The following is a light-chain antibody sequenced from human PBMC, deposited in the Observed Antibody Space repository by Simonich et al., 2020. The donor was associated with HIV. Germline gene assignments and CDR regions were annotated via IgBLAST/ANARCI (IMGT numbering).Light chain of an antibody. J-gene: IGLJ3*02. Sequence: NFMLTQPHFVSESPGKTVTISCTRSSGSIASNYVQWYQQRPGSSPTTVIYEDNQRPSGVPDRFSGSIDSSSNSASLTISGLKTEDEADYFCQSYDGSNHRVFGGGTKLTVL. CDR2: EDN. V-gene: IGLV6-57*01. CDR1: SGSIASNY. CDR3: QSYDGSNHRV.